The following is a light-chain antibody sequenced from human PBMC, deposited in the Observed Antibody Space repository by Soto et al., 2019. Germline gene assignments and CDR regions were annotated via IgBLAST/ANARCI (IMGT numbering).Light chain of an antibody. CDR3: QPYKSYPYT. CDR2: KAS. Sequence: DIQMTQSPSTLSASVGDRVTITCRASQSISSWLAWYQQKPGKAPKLLIYKASSLESGVPSRFSGSGSGTEFTLTISSLQPDDFATYYCQPYKSYPYTFGQGPKLEIK. V-gene: IGKV1-5*03. CDR1: QSISSW. J-gene: IGKJ2*01.